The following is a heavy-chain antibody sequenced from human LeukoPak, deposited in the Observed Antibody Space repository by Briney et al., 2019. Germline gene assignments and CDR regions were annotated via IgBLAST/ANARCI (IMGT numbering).Heavy chain of an antibody. D-gene: IGHD3-9*01. CDR2: IFGGTTYKT. Sequence: GGSLRLSCVASGFTFSKYTMSWVRQAPGKGLERVSGIFGGTTYKTFYADSVKGRFTISRDNSKNTLYLQMNSLGAEDTAVYYCAKDLTPDGAWDIDYWGQGTVITVSS. CDR3: AKDLTPDGAWDIDY. CDR1: GFTFSKYT. V-gene: IGHV3-23*01. J-gene: IGHJ4*02.